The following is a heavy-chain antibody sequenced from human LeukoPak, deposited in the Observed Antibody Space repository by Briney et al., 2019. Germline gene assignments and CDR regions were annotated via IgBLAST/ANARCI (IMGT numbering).Heavy chain of an antibody. D-gene: IGHD3-10*01. J-gene: IGHJ3*02. CDR1: GGSISTSNYY. V-gene: IGHV4-39*07. CDR2: IYYSGST. CDR3: ARVGSLLWFGEFHRAFDI. Sequence: PSETLSLTCTVSGGSISTSNYYWGWIRQPPGKGLEWIGSIYYSGSTYYNPSLKSRVTISVDTSKNQFSLKLSSVTAADTAVYYCARVGSLLWFGEFHRAFDIWGQGTMVTVSS.